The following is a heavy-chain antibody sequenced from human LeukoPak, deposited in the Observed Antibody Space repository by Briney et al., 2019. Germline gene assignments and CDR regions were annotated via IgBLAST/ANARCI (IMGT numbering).Heavy chain of an antibody. Sequence: GASVKVSCKVSGYTLTELSMHWVRQAPGKGLEWMGGFDPEDGETICAQKFQGRVTMTEDTSTDTAYMELSSLRSEDTAVYYCATDKGYSYGYYYYGMDVWGQGTTVTVSS. V-gene: IGHV1-24*01. CDR2: FDPEDGET. CDR3: ATDKGYSYGYYYYGMDV. D-gene: IGHD5-18*01. J-gene: IGHJ6*02. CDR1: GYTLTELS.